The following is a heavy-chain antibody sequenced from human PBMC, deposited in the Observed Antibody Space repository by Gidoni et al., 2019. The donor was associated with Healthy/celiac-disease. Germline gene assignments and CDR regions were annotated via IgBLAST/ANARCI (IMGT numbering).Heavy chain of an antibody. CDR3: TTDPYYYDSSGLDY. V-gene: IGHV3-15*01. CDR1: GFTLRKAW. D-gene: IGHD3-22*01. CDR2: IKSKTDGGTT. Sequence: GGLVKPGGSLKPARSASGFTLRKAWMRWVRPAPGKWLEWVGRIKSKTDGGTTDSAAPVKGRFTISRDDSKNTLYLQMNSLKTEDTAVYYCTTDPYYYDSSGLDYWGQGTLVTVSS. J-gene: IGHJ4*02.